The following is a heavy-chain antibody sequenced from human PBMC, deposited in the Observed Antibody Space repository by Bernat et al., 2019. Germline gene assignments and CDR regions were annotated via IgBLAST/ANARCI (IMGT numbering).Heavy chain of an antibody. J-gene: IGHJ4*02. D-gene: IGHD5-18*01. CDR1: GYSISSTYY. CDR2: ISHSGST. Sequence: QLQLQESGPGLVKPSETLSLTCAVSGYSISSTYYWGWIRQPPGKGLEWIGTISHSGSTYYNPSLKSRVTTSVETSKNQFSLKVSPVTAADTAVYYCARLGYGYSYGGTPDMYYFDYWGQGTLVTVSS. CDR3: ARLGYGYSYGGTPDMYYFDY. V-gene: IGHV4-38-2*01.